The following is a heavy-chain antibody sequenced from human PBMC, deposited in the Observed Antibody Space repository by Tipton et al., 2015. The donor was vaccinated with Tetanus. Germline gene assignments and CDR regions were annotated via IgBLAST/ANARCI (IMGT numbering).Heavy chain of an antibody. CDR3: ARGGGNTMFRGGEFVHSYYYQGMDV. CDR2: ISHSGRT. J-gene: IGHJ6*02. V-gene: IGHV4-30-2*01. CDR1: GGSVSNGGYS. D-gene: IGHD3-10*01. Sequence: TLSLTCAVSGGSVSNGGYSWSWIRQPPGKGLECIGYISHSGRTHYNPSLNSRVTISLDRSKNQFSLKLTSVTAADTAVYYCARGGGNTMFRGGEFVHSYYYQGMDVWGQGTTVTVSS.